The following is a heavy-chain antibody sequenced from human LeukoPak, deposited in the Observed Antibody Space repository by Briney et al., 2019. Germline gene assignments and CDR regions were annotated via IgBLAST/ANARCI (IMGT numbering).Heavy chain of an antibody. D-gene: IGHD4-11*01. CDR2: IYYSGST. Sequence: SETLSLTCAVSGGSISSSNHYWGWIRQPPGKGLEWIGSIYYSGSTYYNPSLKSRVTISVDTSKNQFSLKLSSVTAADTAVYHCARNDYSNVYFDYWGQGTLVTVSS. CDR3: ARNDYSNVYFDY. V-gene: IGHV4-39*01. CDR1: GGSISSSNHY. J-gene: IGHJ4*02.